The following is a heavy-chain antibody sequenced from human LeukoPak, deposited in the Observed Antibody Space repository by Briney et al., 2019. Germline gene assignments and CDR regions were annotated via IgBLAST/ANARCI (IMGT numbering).Heavy chain of an antibody. CDR1: GYTFTDYY. CDR2: INAKNGGT. Sequence: GASVKVSCKASGYTFTDYYLHWVRQAPGQGLEWMGWINAKNGGTEYAQKFQGRVTLTRDTSISTAYMALTSLRYDDTAVYYCARVTSGTYHYWGQGTLVTISS. J-gene: IGHJ4*02. D-gene: IGHD1-26*01. V-gene: IGHV1-2*02. CDR3: ARVTSGTYHY.